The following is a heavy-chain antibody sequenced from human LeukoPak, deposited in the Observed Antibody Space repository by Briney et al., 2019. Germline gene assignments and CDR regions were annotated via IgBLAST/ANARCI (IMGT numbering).Heavy chain of an antibody. J-gene: IGHJ4*02. V-gene: IGHV4-31*03. CDR1: GGSISSGGYY. Sequence: SETLSLTCTVSGGSISSGGYYWSWIRQHPGKGLEWIGYIYYSGSTYYNPSLKSRVTISVDTSKNQFSLKLSSVTAADTAVYYCARGPPYIVVVTAIGFFDYWGQGALVTVSS. D-gene: IGHD2-21*02. CDR2: IYYSGST. CDR3: ARGPPYIVVVTAIGFFDY.